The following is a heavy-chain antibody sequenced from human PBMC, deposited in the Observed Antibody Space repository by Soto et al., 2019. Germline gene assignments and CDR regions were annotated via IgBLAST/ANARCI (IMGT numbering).Heavy chain of an antibody. Sequence: GGSLRLSCAASGFIFSDYAMNWVRQAPGKGLEWVAVISYDGSNERYADSVKGRFTISKDISKKTLYLQMNSLRPEDTAVYYCARDAPVDYWGQGSFVTVSS. CDR1: GFIFSDYA. CDR3: ARDAPVDY. CDR2: ISYDGSNE. V-gene: IGHV3-30-3*01. J-gene: IGHJ4*02.